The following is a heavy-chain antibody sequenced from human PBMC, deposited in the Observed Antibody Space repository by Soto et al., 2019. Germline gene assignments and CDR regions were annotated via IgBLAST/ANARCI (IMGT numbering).Heavy chain of an antibody. CDR2: ISGSGGST. CDR1: GFTFSSYA. Sequence: EVQLLESGGGLVQPGGSLRLSCAASGFTFSSYAMSWVRQAPGKGLEWVSAISGSGGSTYYADSVKGRFTISRDNSKNTLYLQMSSLRAEDTAVYYCAQTMITFGGVIERSFDYWGQGTLVTVSS. CDR3: AQTMITFGGVIERSFDY. V-gene: IGHV3-23*01. J-gene: IGHJ4*02. D-gene: IGHD3-16*02.